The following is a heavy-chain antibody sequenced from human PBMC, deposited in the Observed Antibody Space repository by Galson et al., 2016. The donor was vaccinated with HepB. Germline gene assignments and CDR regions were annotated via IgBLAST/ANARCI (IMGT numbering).Heavy chain of an antibody. CDR3: HVWFGESRYGVDV. CDR2: ISRDGSKT. CDR1: GFTSSSYW. D-gene: IGHD3-10*01. J-gene: IGHJ6*02. Sequence: SLRLSCAASGFTSSSYWMHWARQAPGKGLVWVSRISRDGSKTTYADSVKGRFTISRDNAKNTLSLQMNSLRVEDTAVYYCHVWFGESRYGVDVWGQGTTVPVSS. V-gene: IGHV3-74*01.